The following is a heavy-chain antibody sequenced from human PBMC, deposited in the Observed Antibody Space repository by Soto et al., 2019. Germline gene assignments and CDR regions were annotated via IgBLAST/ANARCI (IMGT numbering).Heavy chain of an antibody. CDR1: GFTFSSYA. V-gene: IGHV3-30-3*01. J-gene: IGHJ4*02. D-gene: IGHD3-10*01. CDR3: ARDLSLWFGESPGDY. CDR2: ISYDGSNK. Sequence: QVQLVESGGGVVQPGRSLRLSCAASGFTFSSYAMHWVRQAPGKGLEWVAVISYDGSNKYYADSVKGRFTISRDNSKNPLYLQMNSLRAEDTAVYYCARDLSLWFGESPGDYWGQGTLVTVSS.